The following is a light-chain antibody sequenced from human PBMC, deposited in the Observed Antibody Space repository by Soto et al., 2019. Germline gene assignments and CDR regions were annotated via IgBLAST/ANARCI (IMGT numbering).Light chain of an antibody. J-gene: IGKJ5*01. CDR3: QQCHSAPPT. CDR2: AAS. V-gene: IGKV1-39*01. CDR1: QTIRTY. Sequence: DIQMTQSPSSLSSSVGDRVTITCRASQTIRTYLNWYQQKPGRAPKLLIYAASGLHSGVPSRFSGSGSGTDFTLTISSLQPEDFATYYCQQCHSAPPTFGQGTRLEIK.